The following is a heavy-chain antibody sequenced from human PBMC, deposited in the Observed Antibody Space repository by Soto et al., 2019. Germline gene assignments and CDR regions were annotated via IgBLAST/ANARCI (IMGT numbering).Heavy chain of an antibody. CDR2: ISGSSDAA. Sequence: EVQLLESGGGLVQPGGSLRLSCAASGFPFSTSAMNWVRQAPGKGLEWVSIISGSSDAAYYAESVKGRFASSRDNSKKTLNIQMNSLRAEDTAVYYSAKYRGSYPVYNCLSLWGQGTTVTVS. D-gene: IGHD1-26*01. J-gene: IGHJ6*02. CDR1: GFPFSTSA. CDR3: AKYRGSYPVYNCLSL. V-gene: IGHV3-23*01.